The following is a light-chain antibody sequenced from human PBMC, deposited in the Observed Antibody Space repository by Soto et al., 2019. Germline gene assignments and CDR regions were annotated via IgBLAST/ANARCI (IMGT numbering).Light chain of an antibody. CDR1: QSVSSY. J-gene: IGKJ1*01. V-gene: IGKV3-11*01. CDR2: DAS. CDR3: QQRSNWPPWT. Sequence: EIVLTQSPATLSLSPGERATLSCRASQSVSSYLAWYQQKPVQAPRLLIYDASNRATGILARFSGSWSGTDFTLTISSLEPEDFAVYYCQQRSNWPPWTFGQGTKVEIK.